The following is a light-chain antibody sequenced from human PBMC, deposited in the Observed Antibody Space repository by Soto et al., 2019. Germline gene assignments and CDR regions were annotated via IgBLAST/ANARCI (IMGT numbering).Light chain of an antibody. CDR1: SSNIGSNT. CDR3: AAWDDRVNGVV. Sequence: QSVLTQPPSASGTPGQRVTISCSGSSSNIGSNTVNWYQQLPGTAPKLLIYSNNQRPSGVPDRFSGSKSGTSASLAISGLQSEYEADYYCAAWDDRVNGVVFGGGTKVTVL. V-gene: IGLV1-44*01. J-gene: IGLJ2*01. CDR2: SNN.